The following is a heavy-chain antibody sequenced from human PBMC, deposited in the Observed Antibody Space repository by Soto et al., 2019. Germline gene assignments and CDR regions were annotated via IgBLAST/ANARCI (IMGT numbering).Heavy chain of an antibody. D-gene: IGHD3-3*01. CDR1: GYTFTSYA. CDR2: INPNSGGT. V-gene: IGHV1-2*04. J-gene: IGHJ3*02. CDR3: ARTPRSGYYTPAAFDI. Sequence: ASVKVSCKASGYTFTSYAMHWVRQAPGQRLEWMGWINPNSGGTNYAQKFQGWVTMTRDTSISTAYMELSRLRSDDTAVYYCARTPRSGYYTPAAFDIWGQGTIVTVSS.